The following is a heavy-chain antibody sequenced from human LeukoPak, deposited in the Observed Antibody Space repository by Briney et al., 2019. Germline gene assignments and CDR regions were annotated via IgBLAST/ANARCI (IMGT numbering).Heavy chain of an antibody. J-gene: IGHJ4*02. CDR1: GFTFSNFA. V-gene: IGHV3-23*01. Sequence: GGSLRLSCAASGFTFSNFAMIWVRQAPGKGLEWVSAISGSGDKTRYADSVKGRFTISRDNSKSVLYMQLNNLRLEDTAVYYCGEGHWGRGTLVTVSS. CDR3: GEGH. CDR2: ISGSGDKT.